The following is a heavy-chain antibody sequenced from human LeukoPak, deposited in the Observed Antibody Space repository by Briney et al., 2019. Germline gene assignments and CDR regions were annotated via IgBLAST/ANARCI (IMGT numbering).Heavy chain of an antibody. CDR1: GFTATSNY. CDR3: AIGGVIWRMDV. D-gene: IGHD2/OR15-2a*01. J-gene: IGHJ6*02. CDR2: VYPGGFT. V-gene: IGHV3-66*01. Sequence: GGSLRLSCAVSGFTATSNYMSWVRQAPGKGLEWVSVVYPGGFTYHADSVKGRFTISRDTSKNTVYLQMNSLRAEDTAVYYCAIGGVIWRMDVWGQGTTVTVS.